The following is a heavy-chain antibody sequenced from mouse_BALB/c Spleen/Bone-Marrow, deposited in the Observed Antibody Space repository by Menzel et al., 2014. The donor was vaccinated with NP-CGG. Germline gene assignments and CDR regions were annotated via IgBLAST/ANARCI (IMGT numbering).Heavy chain of an antibody. D-gene: IGHD2-4*01. CDR1: GYAFSSFW. CDR2: IYPGDGET. Sequence: QSGAELVRPGSAVKISCKASGYAFSSFWMNWVKQRPGQGLDWIGQIYPGDGETNYNGKIKCKATLTADKPSSTAHMQLNSLTSEDSAVNSCARDDCGPDPWGPGPTLPDPS. V-gene: IGHV1-80*01. CDR3: ARDDCGPDP. J-gene: IGHJ2*01.